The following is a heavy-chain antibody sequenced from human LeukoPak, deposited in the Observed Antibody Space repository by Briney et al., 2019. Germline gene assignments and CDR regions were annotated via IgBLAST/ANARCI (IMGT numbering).Heavy chain of an antibody. Sequence: PGGSLRLSCAASGFTFSSYAMHWVRQAPGKGLEWVAVISYDGSNKYYADSVKGRFTISRDNSKNTLYLQMNSLRAEDTAVYYCASVHIRQSYHYYYGMDVWGQGTTVTVSS. CDR3: ASVHIRQSYHYYYGMDV. V-gene: IGHV3-30-3*01. CDR2: ISYDGSNK. CDR1: GFTFSSYA. J-gene: IGHJ6*02. D-gene: IGHD2-21*01.